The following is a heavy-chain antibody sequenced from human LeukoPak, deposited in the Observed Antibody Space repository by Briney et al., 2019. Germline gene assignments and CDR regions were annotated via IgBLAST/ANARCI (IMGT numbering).Heavy chain of an antibody. J-gene: IGHJ6*03. Sequence: GGSLRLSCAASGFTFSSYALSWVRQAPGKGLEWVSSITTSGTYIFYADSVKGRFTISRDNAKNSLYLQMKSLGPEDTAVYYCARDPYSGNYGNYYYYYMDVWGKGTTVTISS. D-gene: IGHD1-26*01. V-gene: IGHV3-21*01. CDR2: ITTSGTYI. CDR1: GFTFSSYA. CDR3: ARDPYSGNYGNYYYYYMDV.